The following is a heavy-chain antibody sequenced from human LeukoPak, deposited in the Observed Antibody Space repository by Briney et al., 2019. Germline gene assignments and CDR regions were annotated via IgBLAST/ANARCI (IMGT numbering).Heavy chain of an antibody. D-gene: IGHD3-16*02. CDR2: VELSGRT. CDR1: GGSISSTNW. Sequence: PSETLSLTCGVSGGSISSTNWWTWVRQPPGEGLEWIGEVELSGRTNYNPSLESRVTISVDTSKNQFSLKLSSVTAADTAVYYCARGRSIYDYVWGSYRTLYYFDYWGQGTLVTVSS. CDR3: ARGRSIYDYVWGSYRTLYYFDY. J-gene: IGHJ4*02. V-gene: IGHV4-4*02.